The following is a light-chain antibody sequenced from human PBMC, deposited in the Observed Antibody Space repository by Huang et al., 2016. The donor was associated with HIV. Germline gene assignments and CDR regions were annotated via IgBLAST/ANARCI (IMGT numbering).Light chain of an antibody. CDR1: QDINNF. Sequence: DIQMTQSPSSLSASVGDRVTITCQASQDINNFLNWYQHKPGKAPKLLIYAASNLESGVPSRFSGNISGANFIFIINSLQPEDIATYYCQQYDNLPFTFGPGTKVNI. V-gene: IGKV1-33*01. CDR3: QQYDNLPFT. CDR2: AAS. J-gene: IGKJ3*01.